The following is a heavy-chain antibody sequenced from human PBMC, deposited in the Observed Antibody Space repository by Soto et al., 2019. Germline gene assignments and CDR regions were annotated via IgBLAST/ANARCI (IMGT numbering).Heavy chain of an antibody. Sequence: PSETLSLTCTVSGGSVSSGSYNWSWIRQPPGKGLEWIGYIYYSGSTNYNPSLKSRVIISVDTSKNQFSLKVTSVTAADTAVYYCARFGFGESLDSWGQGTLVTVS. CDR1: GGSVSSGSYN. J-gene: IGHJ4*02. CDR2: IYYSGST. D-gene: IGHD3-10*01. V-gene: IGHV4-61*01. CDR3: ARFGFGESLDS.